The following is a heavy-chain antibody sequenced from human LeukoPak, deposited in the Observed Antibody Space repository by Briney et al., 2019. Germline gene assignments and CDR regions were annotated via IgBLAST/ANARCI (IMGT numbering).Heavy chain of an antibody. Sequence: SGGSLRLSCAASGFTFSTYEMNWVRQAPGKGLEWVSYISTSGTTMYYADSVKGRFTISRDNAKNSLFLQMNSLRAEDTAVYYCARENFYDSSGYTTWGQGTLVTVSS. CDR2: ISTSGTTM. J-gene: IGHJ4*02. CDR1: GFTFSTYE. D-gene: IGHD3-22*01. CDR3: ARENFYDSSGYTT. V-gene: IGHV3-48*03.